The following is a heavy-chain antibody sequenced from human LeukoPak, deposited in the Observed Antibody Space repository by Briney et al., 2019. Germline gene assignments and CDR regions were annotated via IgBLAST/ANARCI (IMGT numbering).Heavy chain of an antibody. CDR2: IKSKTDGGTT. Sequence: GGSLRLSCAASGFTFSNAWMSWVRQAPGKGLEWVGRIKSKTDGGTTDYAAPVKGRFTISRDDSKNTLYLQMNSLKTEDTAVYYCTTDDILTGQRDCWGQGTLVTVSS. V-gene: IGHV3-15*01. CDR1: GFTFSNAW. D-gene: IGHD3-9*01. CDR3: TTDDILTGQRDC. J-gene: IGHJ4*02.